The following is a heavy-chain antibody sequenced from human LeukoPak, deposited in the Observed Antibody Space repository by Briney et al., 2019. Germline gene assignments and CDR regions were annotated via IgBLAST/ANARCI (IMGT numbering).Heavy chain of an antibody. CDR1: GYSFRSHS. D-gene: IGHD3-22*01. CDR2: ISSISHYI. CDR3: TRDYYDSSGLPFDY. Sequence: GGSLRLSCAGSGYSFRSHSMNWVRQAPGKGLEWVSSISSISHYIYYADSVKGRFTISRDNAKNSLYLQMNSLRAEDTALYYCTRDYYDSSGLPFDYWGQGTLVTISS. J-gene: IGHJ4*02. V-gene: IGHV3-21*01.